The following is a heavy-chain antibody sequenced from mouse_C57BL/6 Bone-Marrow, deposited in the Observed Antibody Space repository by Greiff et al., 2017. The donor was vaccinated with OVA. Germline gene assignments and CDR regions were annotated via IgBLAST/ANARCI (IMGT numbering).Heavy chain of an antibody. Sequence: QVHVKQSGAELVKPGASVKLSCKASGYTFTEYTIHWVKQRSGQGLEWIGWFYPGSGSIKYNEKFKDKATLTADKSSSTVYMELSRLTSEDSAVYFCARHEEALYYFDYWGQGTTLTVSS. CDR2: FYPGSGSI. V-gene: IGHV1-62-2*01. CDR3: ARHEEALYYFDY. J-gene: IGHJ2*01. CDR1: GYTFTEYT.